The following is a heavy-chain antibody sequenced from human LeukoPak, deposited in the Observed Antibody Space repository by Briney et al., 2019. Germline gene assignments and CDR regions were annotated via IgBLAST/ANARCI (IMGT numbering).Heavy chain of an antibody. V-gene: IGHV4-4*09. D-gene: IGHD1-26*01. Sequence: SETLSLTSTVSGASITSYYWSWVRQPPGKGLEWMGYIYTSGSTNYNAALKRGGTILVRTTKKQFSLKLRTMTAPDTAVYYCATTTKLAWFDPCGQGTLVTVSS. CDR1: GASITSYY. CDR3: ATTTKLAWFDP. CDR2: IYTSGST. J-gene: IGHJ5*02.